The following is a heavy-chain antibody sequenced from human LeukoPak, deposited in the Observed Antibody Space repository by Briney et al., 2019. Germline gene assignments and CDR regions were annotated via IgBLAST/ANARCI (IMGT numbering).Heavy chain of an antibody. CDR3: ARGATYYYDSSGYIAFDY. D-gene: IGHD3-22*01. CDR2: ISSSSSYI. CDR1: GFTFSSYS. V-gene: IGHV3-21*01. Sequence: GGSLRLSCAASGFTFSSYSMNWVRQAPGKGLEWVSSISSSSSYIYYADSVKGRFTISRDNAKNSQYLQMNSLRAEDTAVYYCARGATYYYDSSGYIAFDYWGQGTLVTVSS. J-gene: IGHJ4*02.